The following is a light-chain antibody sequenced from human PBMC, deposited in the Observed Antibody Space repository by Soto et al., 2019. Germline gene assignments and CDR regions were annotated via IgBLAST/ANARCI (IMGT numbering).Light chain of an antibody. CDR2: GVY. CDR1: QSVRSDY. Sequence: ESLLTHSPEALSLSPGQRATLSWRSSQSVRSDYFAWYQQKPGQAPRVIIFGVYTRATGVPDRFSGSGSGKDFTITISRLENGDFELYYCKQYGNSQLNVGGGT. CDR3: KQYGNSQLN. V-gene: IGKV3-20*01. J-gene: IGKJ4*01.